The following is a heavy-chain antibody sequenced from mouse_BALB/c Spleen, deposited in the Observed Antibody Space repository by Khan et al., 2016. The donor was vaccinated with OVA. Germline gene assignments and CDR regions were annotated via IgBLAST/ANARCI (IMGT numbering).Heavy chain of an antibody. CDR1: GYTFTNYG. CDR3: ARGASYWYFDV. V-gene: IGHV9-1*02. Sequence: QIQLVQSGPELKKPGETVKISCKASGYTFTNYGMNWVKQAPGKGLKWMGWINTYTGEPTYTDDFKGRFAFSLETSASTAYLQINNLKNEDMATYFCARGASYWYFDVGGSGNTVTVSS. CDR2: INTYTGEP. J-gene: IGHJ1*01.